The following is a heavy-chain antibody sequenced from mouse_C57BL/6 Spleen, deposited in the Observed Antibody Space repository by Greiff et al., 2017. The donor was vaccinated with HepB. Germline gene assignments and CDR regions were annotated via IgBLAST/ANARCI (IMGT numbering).Heavy chain of an antibody. CDR3: ARYSKGWYFDV. V-gene: IGHV1-69*01. CDR2: IDPSDSYT. J-gene: IGHJ1*03. D-gene: IGHD2-5*01. CDR1: GYTFTSYW. Sequence: QVQLQQPGAELVMPGASVKLSCKASGYTFTSYWMHWVKQRPGQGLEWIGEIDPSDSYTNYNQKFKGKSTLTVDKSSSTAYMQLSRLTSEDSAVYYCARYSKGWYFDVWGTGTTVTVSS.